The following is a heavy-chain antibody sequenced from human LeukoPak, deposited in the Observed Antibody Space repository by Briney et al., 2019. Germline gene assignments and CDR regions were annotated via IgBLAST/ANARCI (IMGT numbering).Heavy chain of an antibody. J-gene: IGHJ5*02. V-gene: IGHV1-69*05. D-gene: IGHD4-11*01. CDR2: IIPIFGTA. CDR1: GGTFSSYA. Sequence: SVKVSCKASGGTFSSYAISWVRQAPGQGLEWMGGIIPIFGTANYAQKFQGRVTITTDESTSTAYMELSSLRSEDTAVYYCARGRDSNYGWFDPWGQGTLVTVSS. CDR3: ARGRDSNYGWFDP.